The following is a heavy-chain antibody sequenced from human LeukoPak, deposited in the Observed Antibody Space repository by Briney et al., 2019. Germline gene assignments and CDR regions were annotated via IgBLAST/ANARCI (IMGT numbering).Heavy chain of an antibody. CDR2: ISGSGGNT. D-gene: IGHD3/OR15-3a*01. CDR1: KVTFSDYA. CDR3: AKGTGINHYHWIDP. Sequence: GGPLRLSCAASKVTFSDYAMNWVRQAPGKGLEWVSGISGSGGNTYYADSVKGRFTISRDNSKNTLYLQMNSLRAKDTALYYCAKGTGINHYHWIDPWGQGTQVTVSS. V-gene: IGHV3-23*01. J-gene: IGHJ5*02.